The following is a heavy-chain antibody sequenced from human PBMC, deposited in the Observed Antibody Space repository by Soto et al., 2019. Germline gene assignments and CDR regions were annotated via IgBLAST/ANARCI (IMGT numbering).Heavy chain of an antibody. CDR3: ARGDLLWFGKYYYYYGMDV. Sequence: QVQLVQSGAEVKKPGSSVKVSCKASGGTFSSYTISWVRQAPGQGLEWMGRIIPILGIANYAQKFQGRVTMPADKSTCTAYMELSRLRSEDTAVYYCARGDLLWFGKYYYYYGMDVWGQGTTVTVSS. CDR1: GGTFSSYT. CDR2: IIPILGIA. J-gene: IGHJ6*02. V-gene: IGHV1-69*02. D-gene: IGHD3-10*01.